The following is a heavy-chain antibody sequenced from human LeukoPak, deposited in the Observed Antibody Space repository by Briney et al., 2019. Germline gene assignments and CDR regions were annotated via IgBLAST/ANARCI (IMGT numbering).Heavy chain of an antibody. CDR2: VSHSGDT. J-gene: IGHJ4*02. Sequence: SGTLSLTCDVSGDSNDDINTCCWWTWVRQSPGKGLEWIGEVSHSGDTNYNPSLKSRVTMSVDTSKNQFSLKLSSVTAADTAVYYCARDLDWNYVFDYWGQGTLVTVSS. V-gene: IGHV4-4*02. D-gene: IGHD1-7*01. CDR1: GDSNDDINTCCW. CDR3: ARDLDWNYVFDY.